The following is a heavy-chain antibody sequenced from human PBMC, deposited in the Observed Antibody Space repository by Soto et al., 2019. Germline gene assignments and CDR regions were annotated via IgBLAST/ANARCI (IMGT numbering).Heavy chain of an antibody. CDR3: ARDNMTTDSWYYYGMDV. CDR1: GGTFSSYA. CDR2: IIPIFGTA. V-gene: IGHV1-69*13. D-gene: IGHD4-17*01. Sequence: EASVKVSCKASGGTFSSYAISWVRQAPGQGLEWMGGIIPIFGTANYAQKFQGRVTITADESTSTAYMELSSLRSEDTAVYYCARDNMTTDSWYYYGMDVWGQGTTVTVSS. J-gene: IGHJ6*02.